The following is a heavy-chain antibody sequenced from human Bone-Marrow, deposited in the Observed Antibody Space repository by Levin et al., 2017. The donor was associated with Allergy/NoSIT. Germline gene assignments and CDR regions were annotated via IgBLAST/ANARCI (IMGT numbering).Heavy chain of an antibody. CDR3: VRGTTGYVRFDP. J-gene: IGHJ5*02. CDR1: GDSVSSDRYY. D-gene: IGHD2/OR15-2a*01. V-gene: IGHV4-61*01. Sequence: SSETLSLTCSVSGDSVSSDRYYWTWIRQPPGKGLEWIGHIYYSGTTNYNPSLRSRVTMSLDTSKNQFSLILNSVTAADTATYYCVRGTTGYVRFDPWGQGTLVTVSS. CDR2: IYYSGTT.